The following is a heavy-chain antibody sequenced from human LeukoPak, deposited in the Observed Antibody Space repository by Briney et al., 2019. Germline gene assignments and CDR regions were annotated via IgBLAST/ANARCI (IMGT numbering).Heavy chain of an antibody. V-gene: IGHV4-59*01. CDR1: GGSISSYA. D-gene: IGHD4-17*01. CDR2: IRYSGST. J-gene: IGHJ5*02. CDR3: ARYGSAHWFDP. Sequence: PSETLSLTCTVSGGSISSYASSWIRQPPGKGLEWIGYIRYSGSTNYNPYLKSRVTISVATSKNQFSLRLTSVTAADTAVYYCARYGSAHWFDPWGQGTLVTVSS.